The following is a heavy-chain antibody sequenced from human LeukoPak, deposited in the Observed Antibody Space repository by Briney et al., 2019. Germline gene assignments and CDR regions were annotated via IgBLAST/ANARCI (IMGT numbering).Heavy chain of an antibody. V-gene: IGHV4-30-2*01. CDR3: ARVRPSCSSTSCYSKYYFDY. CDR1: GGSISSGGYS. D-gene: IGHD2-2*01. CDR2: IYHSGST. Sequence: PSQTLSLTCAVSGGSISSGGYSWSWIRQPPGKGLEWIGYIYHSGSTYYNPSLKSRVTISVDTSKNQFSLKLSSVTAADTAVYYCARVRPSCSSTSCYSKYYFDYWGQGTLVTVSS. J-gene: IGHJ4*02.